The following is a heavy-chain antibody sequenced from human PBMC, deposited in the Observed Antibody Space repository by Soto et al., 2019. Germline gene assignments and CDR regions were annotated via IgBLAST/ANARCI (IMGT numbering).Heavy chain of an antibody. D-gene: IGHD2-15*01. CDR2: IFPGDSDT. V-gene: IGHV5-51*01. J-gene: IGHJ3*02. CDR1: GYRFTNYW. Sequence: PGESLKISCKGSGYRFTNYWIGWVRQMPGKGLEWMGIIFPGDSDTRYSPSFQGQVTISADKSISTAYLQWSSLKASDTAMYYCARQNMRILVAAVVAAFDTWGQGTMVTISS. CDR3: ARQNMRILVAAVVAAFDT.